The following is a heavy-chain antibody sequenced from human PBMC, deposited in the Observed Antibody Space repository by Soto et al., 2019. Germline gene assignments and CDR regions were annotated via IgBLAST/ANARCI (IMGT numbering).Heavy chain of an antibody. CDR2: INHSGST. CDR3: ARVPRIAAAGTPLDY. J-gene: IGHJ4*02. CDR1: GGSFSGYY. D-gene: IGHD6-13*01. V-gene: IGHV4-34*01. Sequence: QVQLQQWGAGLLKPSETLSLTCAVYGGSFSGYYWSWIRQPPGKGLEWIGEINHSGSTKYNPSLKSRVTISVDTSKNQFSLKLSSVTAADTAVYYCARVPRIAAAGTPLDYWGQGTLVTVSS.